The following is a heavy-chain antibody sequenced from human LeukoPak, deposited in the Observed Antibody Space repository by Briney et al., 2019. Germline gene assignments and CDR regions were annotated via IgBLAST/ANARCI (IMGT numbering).Heavy chain of an antibody. V-gene: IGHV2-70*01. CDR3: ARTINGYSSSWYPTPDY. J-gene: IGHJ4*02. D-gene: IGHD6-13*01. CDR1: GFSLSTSGMC. Sequence: SGPALVKPTQTLTLTCTFSGFSLSTSGMCVSWIRQPPGKALEWLALIDWDDDKYYSTSLKTSLTISKDTSKNQVVLTMTNMDPVDTATYYCARTINGYSSSWYPTPDYWGQGTLVTVSS. CDR2: IDWDDDK.